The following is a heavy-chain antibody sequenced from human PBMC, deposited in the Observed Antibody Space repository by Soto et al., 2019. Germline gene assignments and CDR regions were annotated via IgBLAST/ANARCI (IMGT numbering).Heavy chain of an antibody. CDR2: INAGNGNT. J-gene: IGHJ6*02. V-gene: IGHV1-3*01. CDR1: GYTFTSYA. D-gene: IGHD6-13*01. CDR3: ASARSIAAAGTGPEYYYGMDV. Sequence: GASVKVSCKASGYTFTSYAMHWVRQAPGQRLEWMGWINAGNGNTKYSQKFQGRVTITRDTSASTAYMELSSLRSEDTAVYYCASARSIAAAGTGPEYYYGMDVWGQGTTFTVSS.